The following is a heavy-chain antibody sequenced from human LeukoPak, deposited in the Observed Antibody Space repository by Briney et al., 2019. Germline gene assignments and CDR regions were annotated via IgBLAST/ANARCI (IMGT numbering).Heavy chain of an antibody. Sequence: GGSLTLSCAASGFTFSSYWMSWVRQAPGKGLEWMANINQDGSDKYYVESGKGRFTISRENDKNSMYLQMNSLRAEETAVDYGARITYCYGMDVWGQGTMVTVSS. V-gene: IGHV3-7*05. CDR2: INQDGSDK. CDR3: ARITYCYGMDV. J-gene: IGHJ6*02. CDR1: GFTFSSYW.